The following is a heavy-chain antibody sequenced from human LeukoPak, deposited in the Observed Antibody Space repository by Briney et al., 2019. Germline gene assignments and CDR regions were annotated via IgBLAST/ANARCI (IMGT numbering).Heavy chain of an antibody. CDR2: ISAYNGNT. Sequence: ASVKVSCKASGYTFTSYGISWVRQAPGQGLEWMGWISAYNGNTNYAQELQGRVTMTTDTSTSTAYMELRSLRSDDTAVYYCARVGIVGAYTPYYYYMDVWGKGTTVTVSS. J-gene: IGHJ6*03. V-gene: IGHV1-18*01. CDR1: GYTFTSYG. D-gene: IGHD1-26*01. CDR3: ARVGIVGAYTPYYYYMDV.